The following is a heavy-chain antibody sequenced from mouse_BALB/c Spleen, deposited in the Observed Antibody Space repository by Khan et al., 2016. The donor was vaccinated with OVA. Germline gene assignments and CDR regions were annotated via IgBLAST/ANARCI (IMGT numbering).Heavy chain of an antibody. D-gene: IGHD2-2*01. CDR3: TRHGYDAWFTY. CDR1: GYSFTTYY. J-gene: IGHJ3*01. Sequence: VQLKESGPELMKPGASVKISCKASGYSFTTYYIHWVMQSPGNSLECIGYIDPFSSGFTYNQRFKGKATLTVDPSSNTAYIHLNNLTSEDSAVYYCTRHGYDAWFTYWGQGTLVTVST. CDR2: IDPFSSGF. V-gene: IGHV1S135*01.